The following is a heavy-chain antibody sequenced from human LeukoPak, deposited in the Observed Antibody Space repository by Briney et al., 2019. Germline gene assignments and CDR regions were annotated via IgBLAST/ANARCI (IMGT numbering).Heavy chain of an antibody. D-gene: IGHD3-22*01. CDR1: GGSINSGDYY. CDR2: ISYRGNT. CDR3: ARRSGVYDSSGYYYPYYYYYMDV. J-gene: IGHJ6*03. Sequence: TSETLSLTCTVSGGSINSGDYYWSWIRQPPGKGLEWIGYISYRGNTYYNPSLKSRVTISVDTSKNQFSLKLSSVTAADTAVYYCARRSGVYDSSGYYYPYYYYYMDVWGKGTTVTVSS. V-gene: IGHV4-30-4*08.